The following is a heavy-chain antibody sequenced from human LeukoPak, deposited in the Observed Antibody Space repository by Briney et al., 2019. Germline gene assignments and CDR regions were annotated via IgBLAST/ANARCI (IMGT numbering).Heavy chain of an antibody. CDR3: AKPAAGTVPPREYFDY. CDR2: ISGSGGST. CDR1: GFSFSNSG. D-gene: IGHD6-13*01. Sequence: PGGSLRLSCAASGFSFSNSGMHWVRQAPGKGLEWVSAISGSGGSTYYADSVKGRFTISRDNSKNTLYLQMNSLRAEDTAVYYCAKPAAGTVPPREYFDYWGQGTLVTVSS. J-gene: IGHJ4*02. V-gene: IGHV3-23*01.